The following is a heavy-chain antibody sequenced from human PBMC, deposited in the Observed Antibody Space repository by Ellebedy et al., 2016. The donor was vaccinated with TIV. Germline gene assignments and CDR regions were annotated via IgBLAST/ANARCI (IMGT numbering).Heavy chain of an antibody. V-gene: IGHV1-2*02. J-gene: IGHJ4*02. CDR3: VSVGATAGVDS. Sequence: ASVKVSCKASTYTFIHWVRQAPGHGLAWMGWINPNSGGTNYAQKFQGRVTVTRDTSISTVYMELSRLRSDDTAVYYCVSVGATAGVDSWGQGTLVTVSS. CDR2: INPNSGGT. D-gene: IGHD1-26*01. CDR1: TYTF.